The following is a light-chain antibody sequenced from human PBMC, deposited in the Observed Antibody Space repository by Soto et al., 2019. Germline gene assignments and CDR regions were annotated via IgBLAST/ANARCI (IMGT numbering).Light chain of an antibody. Sequence: EIVLTQSPGTLSLSPGERATLACRASQSVATSDLAWYQQKVGQAPRLLIYGASSRATGIPDRFSGSGSGTDFTLTISRLEPEDFAVYYCQQYGSSPWTFGQGTNVDIK. V-gene: IGKV3-20*01. CDR3: QQYGSSPWT. CDR1: QSVATSD. CDR2: GAS. J-gene: IGKJ1*01.